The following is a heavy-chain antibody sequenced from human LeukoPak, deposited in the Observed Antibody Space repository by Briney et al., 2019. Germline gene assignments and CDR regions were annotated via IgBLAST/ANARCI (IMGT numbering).Heavy chain of an antibody. D-gene: IGHD6-19*01. CDR1: GDSVSSNSAA. J-gene: IGHJ6*03. V-gene: IGHV6-1*01. Sequence: SQTLSLTCAISGDSVSSNSAAWNWIRQSPSRGLEWLGRTYYRSKWYNDYAVSVKSRITINPDTSKNQFSLKLSSVTAADTAVYYCARGSFAGLVLSLNYYYYYMDVWGKGTTVTVSS. CDR3: ARGSFAGLVLSLNYYYYYMDV. CDR2: TYYRSKWYN.